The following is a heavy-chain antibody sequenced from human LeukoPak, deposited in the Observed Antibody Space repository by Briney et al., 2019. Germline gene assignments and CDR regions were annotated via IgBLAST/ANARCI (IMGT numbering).Heavy chain of an antibody. D-gene: IGHD5-12*01. CDR2: IKQDGSER. V-gene: IGHV3-7*04. Sequence: PGGSLRLSCAASGFTLNNYWMSWVRQAPGKGLEWVTNIKQDGSERYYVDSMKGRFTISRDNAKNSLYLQMNSLRAEDTAVYYCARALGGYDLNAFDIWGQGTMVTV. J-gene: IGHJ3*02. CDR1: GFTLNNYW. CDR3: ARALGGYDLNAFDI.